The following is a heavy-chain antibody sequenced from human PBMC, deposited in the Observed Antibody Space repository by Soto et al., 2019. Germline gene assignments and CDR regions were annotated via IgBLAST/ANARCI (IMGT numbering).Heavy chain of an antibody. V-gene: IGHV3-11*06. Sequence: GGSLRLSCAASGFTFSDYYVSWIRQAPGKGLEWVSYISSSSSYTNYADSVKGRFTISRDNAKNSLYLQMNSLRAEDTAVYYCARVGRYSGYDYGGEYYYYGMDVWGKGTTVTVSS. CDR2: ISSSSSYT. J-gene: IGHJ6*04. D-gene: IGHD5-12*01. CDR3: ARVGRYSGYDYGGEYYYYGMDV. CDR1: GFTFSDYY.